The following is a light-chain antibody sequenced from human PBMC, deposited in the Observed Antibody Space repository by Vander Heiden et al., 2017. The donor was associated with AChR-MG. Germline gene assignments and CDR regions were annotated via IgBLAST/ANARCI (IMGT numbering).Light chain of an antibody. V-gene: IGKV3-11*01. J-gene: IGKJ5*01. CDR2: DAS. CDR1: QSVSSY. Sequence: EIALTQSPATLSLSPGARATLSCRASQSVSSYLAWYQQKPGQAPGLLIYDASNRATGIPARFSGSGSGTGFALTISSLGPEDFAVYYCQQRSNWPPRVTFGQGTRLEIK. CDR3: QQRSNWPPRVT.